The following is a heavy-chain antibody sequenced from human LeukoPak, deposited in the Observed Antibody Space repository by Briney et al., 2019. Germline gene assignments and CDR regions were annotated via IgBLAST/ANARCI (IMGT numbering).Heavy chain of an antibody. Sequence: PGGSLRLSCAASGFSFSSYAMSWVRQAPGKGLDWVSTISSSGGDTFYADSVKGRFTISRDNPKNTLYLQMNSLRAEDTAVYYCAKAPPYTKYFESWGQGTLVTVSS. V-gene: IGHV3-23*01. CDR3: AKAPPYTKYFES. CDR1: GFSFSSYA. CDR2: ISSSGGDT. D-gene: IGHD2-8*01. J-gene: IGHJ4*02.